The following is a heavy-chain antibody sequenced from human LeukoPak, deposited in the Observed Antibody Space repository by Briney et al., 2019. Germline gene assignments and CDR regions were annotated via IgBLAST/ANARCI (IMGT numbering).Heavy chain of an antibody. CDR3: AKDLGYCSGGSCYSWIDY. J-gene: IGHJ4*02. V-gene: IGHV3-30*18. Sequence: GGSLRLSCAASGFTFSGSAIHWVRQAPGKGLEWVAVISYDGSNKYYADSVKGRFTISRDNSKNTLYLQMNSLRAEDTAVYYCAKDLGYCSGGSCYSWIDYWGQGTLVTVSS. CDR1: GFTFSGSA. D-gene: IGHD2-15*01. CDR2: ISYDGSNK.